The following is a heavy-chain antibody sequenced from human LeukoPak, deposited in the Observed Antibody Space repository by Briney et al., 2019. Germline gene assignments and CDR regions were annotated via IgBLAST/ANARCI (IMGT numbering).Heavy chain of an antibody. D-gene: IGHD6-13*01. CDR2: IYSSGST. V-gene: IGHV4-4*08. CDR3: ASIAAAGNE. J-gene: IGHJ4*02. CDR1: GGSISNYF. Sequence: PSETLSLTCSVSGGSISNYFWTWIRQPPGKGLEWIGYIYSSGSTYYNPSLKSRVTISVDASKNRFSLKLSTVTAADTAVYYCASIAAAGNEWGQGTLVTVSS.